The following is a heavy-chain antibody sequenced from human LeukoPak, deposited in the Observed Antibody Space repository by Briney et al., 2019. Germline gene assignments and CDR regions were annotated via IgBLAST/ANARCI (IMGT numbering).Heavy chain of an antibody. J-gene: IGHJ4*02. V-gene: IGHV3-7*01. CDR2: INQDGREK. D-gene: IGHD2-15*01. CDR3: ARSHDSLDY. CDR1: GFIFRNYW. Sequence: QSGGSLRLSCAASGFIFRNYWMSWVRQAPGKGLEWVAIINQDGREKHYVDSVKGRFTISRDNAKNSLYLQMNSLRAEDTAVYYCARSHDSLDYWGQGTLVTVSS.